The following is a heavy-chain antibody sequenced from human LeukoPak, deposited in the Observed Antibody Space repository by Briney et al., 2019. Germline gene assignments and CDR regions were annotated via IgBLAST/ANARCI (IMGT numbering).Heavy chain of an antibody. CDR2: IYYSGST. CDR3: ATSLIAADHAFDI. CDR1: GGSISSSSYY. V-gene: IGHV4-39*01. D-gene: IGHD6-13*01. Sequence: PSETLSLTCTVSGGSISSSSYYWGWISQPPGKGLEWIGSIYYSGSTYYNPSLKSRVTISVDTSKNQFSLKLSSVTAADTAVYYCATSLIAADHAFDIWGQGTMVTVSS. J-gene: IGHJ3*02.